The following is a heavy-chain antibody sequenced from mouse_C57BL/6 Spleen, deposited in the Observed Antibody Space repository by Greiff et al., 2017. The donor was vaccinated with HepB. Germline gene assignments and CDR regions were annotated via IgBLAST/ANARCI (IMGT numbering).Heavy chain of an antibody. J-gene: IGHJ2*01. CDR1: GFTFSNYW. Sequence: EVKLQESGGGLVQPGGSMKLSCVASGFTFSNYWMNWVRQSPEKGLEWVAQIRLKSDNYATHYAESVKGRFTISRDDSKSSVYLQMNNLRAEDTGIYYCTGGYDYHYYFDYWGQGTTLTVSS. D-gene: IGHD2-4*01. CDR2: IRLKSDNYAT. V-gene: IGHV6-3*01. CDR3: TGGYDYHYYFDY.